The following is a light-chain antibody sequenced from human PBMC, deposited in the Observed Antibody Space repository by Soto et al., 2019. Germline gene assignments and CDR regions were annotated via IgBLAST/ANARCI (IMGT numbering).Light chain of an antibody. CDR2: DAS. CDR1: QSISTY. J-gene: IGKJ2*01. CDR3: QHRANWPMYT. V-gene: IGKV3-11*01. Sequence: EIVLTQSPATLSLSPGERATLSCRAGQSISTYLAWYQQKPGQPPRLLIYDASNRATGIPARFSGSGSGTDFTLTIISLEPEDFAVYYCQHRANWPMYTFGQGTKLELK.